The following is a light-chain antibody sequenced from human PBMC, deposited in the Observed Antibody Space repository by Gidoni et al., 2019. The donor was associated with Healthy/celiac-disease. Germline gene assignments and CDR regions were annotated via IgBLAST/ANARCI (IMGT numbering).Light chain of an antibody. J-gene: IGKJ4*01. V-gene: IGKV3-11*01. CDR1: QSVSSY. CDR3: QQRSNWPPLT. CDR2: DAS. Sequence: EIVLTQSPATLSLSPGERATLSCSASQSVSSYLAWYQQKPCQAPRLLIYDASNRATGIPARFSGSGSGTDFTLTISSLEPEDFAVYYCQQRSNWPPLTCGGGTKLEIK.